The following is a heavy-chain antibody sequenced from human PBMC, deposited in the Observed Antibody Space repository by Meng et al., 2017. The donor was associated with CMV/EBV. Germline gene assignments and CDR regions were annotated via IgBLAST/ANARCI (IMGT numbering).Heavy chain of an antibody. CDR3: ARGIAAAGEHHGP. CDR1: GGSISSSSYY. Sequence: SETLSLTCTVSGGSISSSSYYWGWIRQPPGKGLEWIGEINHSGSTNYNPSLKSRVTISVDTSKNQFSLKLSSVTAADTAVYYCARGIAAAGEHHGPWGQGTLVTVSS. J-gene: IGHJ5*02. V-gene: IGHV4-39*07. D-gene: IGHD6-13*01. CDR2: INHSGST.